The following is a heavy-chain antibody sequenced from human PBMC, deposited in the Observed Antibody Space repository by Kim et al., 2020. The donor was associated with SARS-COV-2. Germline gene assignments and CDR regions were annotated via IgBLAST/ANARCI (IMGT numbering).Heavy chain of an antibody. V-gene: IGHV1-18*01. CDR2: ISAYNGNT. CDR3: ARDFPMVRGVTRSISSYYGMDV. D-gene: IGHD3-10*01. J-gene: IGHJ6*02. CDR1: GYTFTSYG. Sequence: ASVKVSCKASGYTFTSYGISWVRQAPGQGLEWMGWISAYNGNTNYAQKLQGRVTMTTDTSTSTAYMELRSLRSDDTAVYYCARDFPMVRGVTRSISSYYGMDVWGQGTTVTVSS.